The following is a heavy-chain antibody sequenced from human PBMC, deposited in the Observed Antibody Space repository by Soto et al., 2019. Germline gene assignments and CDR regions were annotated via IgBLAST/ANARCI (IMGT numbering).Heavy chain of an antibody. J-gene: IGHJ6*02. Sequence: GESLKISCKGSGYSFTSYWIGWVRQMPGKGLEWMGIIYPGDADTKYSPSFQCQVTISADKSISTACLQWSSLKASDTAMYYCARPGTIKGDYYYGMDVWGHGTPVTVSS. D-gene: IGHD5-12*01. CDR2: IYPGDADT. CDR3: ARPGTIKGDYYYGMDV. CDR1: GYSFTSYW. V-gene: IGHV5-51*01.